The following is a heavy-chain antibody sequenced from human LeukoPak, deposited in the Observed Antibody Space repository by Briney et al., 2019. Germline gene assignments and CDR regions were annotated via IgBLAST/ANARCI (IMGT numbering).Heavy chain of an antibody. CDR3: AKGRVYAEGYNWFDP. CDR1: GFTFSSYA. Sequence: GGSLRLSCAASGFTFSSYAMSWVRQAPGKGLEWVSAISGSGGSTCYADSVKGRFTISRDNSKNTLYLQMNSLRAEDTTVYYCAKGRVYAEGYNWFDPWGQGTLVTVSS. J-gene: IGHJ5*02. D-gene: IGHD2-8*01. V-gene: IGHV3-23*01. CDR2: ISGSGGST.